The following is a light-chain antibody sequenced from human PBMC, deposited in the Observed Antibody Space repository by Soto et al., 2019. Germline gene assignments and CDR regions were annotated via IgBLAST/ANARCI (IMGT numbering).Light chain of an antibody. CDR1: QSISSG. CDR2: DAS. CDR3: QHYNSYSEA. J-gene: IGKJ1*01. Sequence: DIPLTQSPYTLYACVGDRVTITCLASQSISSGLAWYQQKPGKAPKLLIYDASSLESGVPSRFSGSGSGTEFTLTISSLQPDDFATYYCQHYNSYSEAFGQGTKVDIK. V-gene: IGKV1-5*01.